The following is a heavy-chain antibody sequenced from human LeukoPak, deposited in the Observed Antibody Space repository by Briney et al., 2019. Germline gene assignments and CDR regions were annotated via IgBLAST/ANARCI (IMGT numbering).Heavy chain of an antibody. CDR3: ARDPYSSSWYSNPNFDY. J-gene: IGHJ4*02. V-gene: IGHV1-8*01. Sequence: ASVKVSCKASGYTFTSYDINWVRQATGQGLEWMGWMNPNSGNTGYAQKFQGRVTMTRDTSTSTAYMELSSLRSEDTAVYYCARDPYSSSWYSNPNFDYWGQGTLVTVSS. CDR2: MNPNSGNT. D-gene: IGHD6-13*01. CDR1: GYTFTSYD.